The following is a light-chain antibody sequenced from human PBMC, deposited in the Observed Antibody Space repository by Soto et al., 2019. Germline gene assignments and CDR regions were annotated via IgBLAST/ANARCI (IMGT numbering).Light chain of an antibody. CDR3: SSYAGSHNYG. Sequence: QSALTQPPSASGSPGQSVTISCTGTSSDVGGYNSVSWYQHHPGKAPKLMIYEVSKRPSGVPDRFSGSKSANTASLTVSGLQAEDEADYYCSSYAGSHNYGFGTGTKVTVL. J-gene: IGLJ1*01. CDR1: SSDVGGYNS. V-gene: IGLV2-8*01. CDR2: EVS.